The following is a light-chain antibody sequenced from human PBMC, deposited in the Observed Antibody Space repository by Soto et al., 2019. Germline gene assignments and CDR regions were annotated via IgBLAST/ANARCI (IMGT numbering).Light chain of an antibody. CDR1: SSDVGGYNY. Sequence: QSALTQPASVSGSPGQSITISCTGTSSDVGGYNYVSWYQQHPGKAPKLMIYDVSNRPPGVSNRFSGSKSGNTASLTTSGLQAEDEADYYCSSYTSSSTLYVFGTGTKVTV. V-gene: IGLV2-14*01. CDR3: SSYTSSSTLYV. CDR2: DVS. J-gene: IGLJ1*01.